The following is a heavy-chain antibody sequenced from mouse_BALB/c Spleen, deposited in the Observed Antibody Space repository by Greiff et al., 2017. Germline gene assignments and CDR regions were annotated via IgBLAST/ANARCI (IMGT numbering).Heavy chain of an antibody. V-gene: IGHV1-7*01. CDR2: INPSTGYT. CDR1: GYTFTSYW. CDR3: AGNYYGSRGDY. Sequence: QVQLQQSGAELAKPGASVKMSCKASGYTFTSYWMHWVKQRPGQGLEWIGYINPSTGYTEYNQKFKDKATLTADKSSSTAYMQLSSLTSEDSAVYYCAGNYYGSRGDYWGQGTTLTVSS. J-gene: IGHJ2*01. D-gene: IGHD1-1*01.